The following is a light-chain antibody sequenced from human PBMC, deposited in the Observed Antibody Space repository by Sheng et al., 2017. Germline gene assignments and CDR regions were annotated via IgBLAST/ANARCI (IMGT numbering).Light chain of an antibody. Sequence: DIQMTQSPSSLSASVGDRVTIACRASQHLNNFLAWYQQKPGKASKLLVYDASSLQSGVPSRFRGGGSGTDYTLTITSLQPEDFATYYCQQSYSIPPITFGQGTRLEIQ. V-gene: IGKV1-NL1*01. CDR2: DAS. J-gene: IGKJ5*01. CDR1: QHLNNF. CDR3: QQSYSIPPIT.